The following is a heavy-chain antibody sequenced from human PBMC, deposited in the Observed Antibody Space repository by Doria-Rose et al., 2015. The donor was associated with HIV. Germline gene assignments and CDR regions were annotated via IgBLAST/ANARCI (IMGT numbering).Heavy chain of an antibody. V-gene: IGHV4-30-4*08. CDR2: IYYSGST. CDR1: GGSISSGDYY. Sequence: QTLSLTCTVSGGSISSGDYYWSWIRQPPGKGLEWIGYIYYSGSTYYNPSLKSRVTISVDTSKNQFSLKLSSVTAADTAVYYCARGGIDYRSYYFDYWGQGTLVTVSS. CDR3: ARGGIDYRSYYFDY. J-gene: IGHJ4*02. D-gene: IGHD4-4*01.